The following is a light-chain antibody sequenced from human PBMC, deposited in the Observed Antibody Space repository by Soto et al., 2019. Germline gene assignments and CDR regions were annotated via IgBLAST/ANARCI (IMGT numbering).Light chain of an antibody. Sequence: EIVLTQSPGTLSLSPGEGATLSCRASQTISNNYLAWYQHKPGQAPRLLIYAASTRATGIPDRFSGSGSGVDFTLTVNRLEPEDFAVYYYQQYGTSPRTFGHGTNVEI. V-gene: IGKV3-20*01. CDR1: QTISNNY. J-gene: IGKJ1*01. CDR2: AAS. CDR3: QQYGTSPRT.